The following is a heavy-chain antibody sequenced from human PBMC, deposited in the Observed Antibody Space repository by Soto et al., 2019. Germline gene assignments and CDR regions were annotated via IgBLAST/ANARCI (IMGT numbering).Heavy chain of an antibody. J-gene: IGHJ6*02. CDR3: ARMLGGRLQGIYYYYYYGMDV. Sequence: SETLSLTCAVYGGSFSGYCWSWIRQPPGKGLEWIGEINHSGSTNYNPSLKSRVTISVDTSKNQFSLKLSSVTAADTAVYYCARMLGGRLQGIYYYYYYGMDVWGQGTTVTVSS. CDR1: GGSFSGYC. V-gene: IGHV4-34*01. D-gene: IGHD3-16*01. CDR2: INHSGST.